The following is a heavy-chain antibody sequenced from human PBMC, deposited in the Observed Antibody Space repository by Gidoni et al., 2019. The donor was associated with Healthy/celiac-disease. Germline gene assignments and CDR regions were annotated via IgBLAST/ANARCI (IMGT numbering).Heavy chain of an antibody. CDR1: GFTFSSYA. CDR2: SSGSGGST. D-gene: IGHD2-15*01. V-gene: IGHV3-23*01. J-gene: IGHJ4*02. CDR3: AKDPDIVVVVAATSFDY. Sequence: EVQLLESGGGLVQTGGSLRLSCAASGFTFSSYAMSWVRQAPGKGLEWVSASSGSGGSTYYADSVKGRFTIARDNSKNTLYLQMNSLRAEDTAVYYCAKDPDIVVVVAATSFDYWGQGTLVTVSS.